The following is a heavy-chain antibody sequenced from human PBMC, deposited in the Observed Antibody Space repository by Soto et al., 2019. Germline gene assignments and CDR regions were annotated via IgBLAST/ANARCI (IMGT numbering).Heavy chain of an antibody. V-gene: IGHV1-69*01. CDR2: IIPIFGTA. CDR1: GGTFSSYA. Sequence: QVQLVQSGAEVKKPGSSVKVSCKASGGTFSSYAISWVRQAPGQGLEWMGGIIPIFGTANYAQKFQGRVTITADEATSTAYRELSSLRSEDTAVYYCARDGFRIQLWLSYFDYWGKGTLVTVSS. D-gene: IGHD5-18*01. J-gene: IGHJ4*02. CDR3: ARDGFRIQLWLSYFDY.